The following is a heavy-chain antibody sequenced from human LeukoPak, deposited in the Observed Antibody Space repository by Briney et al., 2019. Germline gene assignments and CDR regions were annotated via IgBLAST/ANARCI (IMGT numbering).Heavy chain of an antibody. V-gene: IGHV1-46*01. D-gene: IGHD6-13*01. CDR3: ARDGEAADVEGNWFDP. J-gene: IGHJ5*02. CDR2: INPSGGST. Sequence: ASVKVSCKASGYTFTSYYMHWVRQAPGQGLEWMGIINPSGGSTSYAQKFQGRVTMTRDMSTSTVYMELSSLRSEDTAVYYCARDGEAADVEGNWFDPWGQGTLVTVSS. CDR1: GYTFTSYY.